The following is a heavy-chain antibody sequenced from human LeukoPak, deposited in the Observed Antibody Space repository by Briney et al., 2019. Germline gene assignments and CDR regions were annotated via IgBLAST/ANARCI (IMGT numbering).Heavy chain of an antibody. Sequence: PGGSLRLSCAASGFTFDDYGMSWVRQAPGKGLEWVSGIKWNGGSTGYADSVKGRFTISRDNAKNSLYLQMNSLRAEDTALYHCARAPYYYDSSGYWGGDYWGQGTLVTVSS. CDR2: IKWNGGST. J-gene: IGHJ4*02. D-gene: IGHD3-22*01. V-gene: IGHV3-20*01. CDR1: GFTFDDYG. CDR3: ARAPYYYDSSGYWGGDY.